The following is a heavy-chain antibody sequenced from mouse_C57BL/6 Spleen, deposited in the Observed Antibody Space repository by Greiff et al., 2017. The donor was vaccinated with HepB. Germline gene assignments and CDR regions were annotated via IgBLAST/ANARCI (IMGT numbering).Heavy chain of an antibody. D-gene: IGHD2-3*01. CDR3: ARGDGYYAWFAY. CDR1: GYTFTSYW. J-gene: IGHJ3*01. V-gene: IGHV1-55*01. CDR2: IYPGSGST. Sequence: QVQLKESGAELVKPGASVKMSCKASGYTFTSYWITWVKQRPGQGLEWIGDIYPGSGSTNYNEKFKSKATLTVDTSSSTAYMQLSSLTSEDSAVYYCARGDGYYAWFAYWGQGTLVTVSA.